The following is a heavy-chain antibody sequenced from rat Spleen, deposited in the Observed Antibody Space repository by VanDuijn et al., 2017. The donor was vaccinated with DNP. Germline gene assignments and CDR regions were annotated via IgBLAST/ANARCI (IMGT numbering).Heavy chain of an antibody. CDR2: INTGSGGT. CDR1: GYTFTTYY. Sequence: QVQLQQSGAELAKPGSSVKISCKASGYTFTTYYMSRIKQTTGQGLEYIGYINTGSGGTNYNEQFKDKATLTVDKSASTAFIQRSSLTPDDSAGYYWDRRRRPDWYGDFWGPGTVVT. CDR3: DRRRRPDWYGDF. J-gene: IGHJ1*01. V-gene: IGHV1-43*01.